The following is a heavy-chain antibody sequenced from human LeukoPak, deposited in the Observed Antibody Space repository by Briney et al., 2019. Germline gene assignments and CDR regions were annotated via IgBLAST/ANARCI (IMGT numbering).Heavy chain of an antibody. Sequence: PGGSLRLSCAASGFTVSSYYMNWVRQAPGKGLEWVSSISSSSSYIYYADSVKGRFTISRDNAKNSLYLQMNSLRAEDTAVYYCARDGTAVGINYDYWGQGTLVTVSS. CDR2: ISSSSSYI. J-gene: IGHJ4*02. CDR3: ARDGTAVGINYDY. V-gene: IGHV3-21*04. D-gene: IGHD6-13*01. CDR1: GFTVSSYY.